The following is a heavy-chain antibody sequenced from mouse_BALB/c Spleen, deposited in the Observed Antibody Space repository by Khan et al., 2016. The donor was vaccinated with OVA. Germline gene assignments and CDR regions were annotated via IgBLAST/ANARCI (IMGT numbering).Heavy chain of an antibody. CDR2: IAPGSGSP. D-gene: IGHD1-1*01. J-gene: IGHJ4*01. CDR1: DYTFTSYW. V-gene: IGHV1S41*01. Sequence: DLVKPGASVKLSCKASDYTFTSYWIHWIKQRPGQGLEWIGRIAPGSGSPYYNEMFKGKATLTVDTSSSTAYIQLSSLSSEDSAVYFCARSNYYGSSLYAMDYWGQGTSVTVSS. CDR3: ARSNYYGSSLYAMDY.